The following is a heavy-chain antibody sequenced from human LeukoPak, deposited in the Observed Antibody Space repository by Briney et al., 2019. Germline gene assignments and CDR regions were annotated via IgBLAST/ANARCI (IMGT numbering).Heavy chain of an antibody. CDR1: GGSISSGSYF. V-gene: IGHV4-61*02. CDR2: IYTSGST. Sequence: PSQTLSLTCTVSGGSISSGSYFWSWIRQPAGKGLEWIGRIYTSGSTNYNPSLKSRVTISVDTSKNQFSLKLSSVTAADTAMYYCARDRGSGWSFDPWAREPRSPSPQ. CDR3: ARDRGSGWSFDP. J-gene: IGHJ5*02. D-gene: IGHD6-19*01.